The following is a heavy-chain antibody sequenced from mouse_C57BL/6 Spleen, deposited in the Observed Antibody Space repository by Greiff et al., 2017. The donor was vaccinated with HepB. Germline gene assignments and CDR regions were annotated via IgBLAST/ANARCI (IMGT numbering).Heavy chain of an antibody. Sequence: EVHLVESGGGLVKPGGSLKLSCAASGFTFSDYGMHWVRQSPETGLEWVAYISSGSSTIYYADTVKGGFTIYRDNAKNTLFLQMTSLRSEDTAMYYCATITTVVEDAMDYWGQGTSVTVSS. CDR1: GFTFSDYG. V-gene: IGHV5-17*01. CDR3: ATITTVVEDAMDY. D-gene: IGHD1-1*01. CDR2: ISSGSSTI. J-gene: IGHJ4*01.